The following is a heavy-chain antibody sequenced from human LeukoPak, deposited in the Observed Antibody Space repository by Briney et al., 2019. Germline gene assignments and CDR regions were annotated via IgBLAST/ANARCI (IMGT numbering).Heavy chain of an antibody. CDR1: GGTFSSYA. Sequence: ASVKVSCKASGGTFSSYAISWVRQAPGQGLEWMGGIIPIFGTANYAQKFQGRVTITTDESTRTAYMELSSLRSEDTAVYYCARDLAPAAPYNWFDPWGQGTLVTVSS. J-gene: IGHJ5*02. V-gene: IGHV1-69*05. CDR3: ARDLAPAAPYNWFDP. CDR2: IIPIFGTA. D-gene: IGHD2-2*01.